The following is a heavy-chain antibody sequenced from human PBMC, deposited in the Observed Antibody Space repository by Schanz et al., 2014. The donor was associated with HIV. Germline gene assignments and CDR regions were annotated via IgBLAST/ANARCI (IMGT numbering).Heavy chain of an antibody. Sequence: EVQLVESGGGLVQPGGSLRLSCAASGFTFSSHWMHWVRQAPGKGLEWVSSIGSGGGYKYYADSVNGRFTISRDNAKNSLHLQMSRLGAEDTAVYYCARDLHDYGDARTDYWGQGILVTVSS. CDR1: GFTFSSHW. V-gene: IGHV3-21*06. D-gene: IGHD4-17*01. J-gene: IGHJ4*02. CDR3: ARDLHDYGDARTDY. CDR2: IGSGGGYK.